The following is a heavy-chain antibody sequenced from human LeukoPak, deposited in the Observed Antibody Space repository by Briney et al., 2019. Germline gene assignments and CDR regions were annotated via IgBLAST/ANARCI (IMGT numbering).Heavy chain of an antibody. CDR2: ISGSGGST. D-gene: IGHD3-10*01. J-gene: IGHJ4*02. CDR1: GFTFSSYA. V-gene: IGHV3-23*01. Sequence: GGSLRLSFAASGFTFSSYAMSWVRQAPGKGLEWVSAISGSGGSTYYADSVKGRFTISRENSKNTLYLQMSSLRAEDTAVYYCAKGSTMVRGPWSYWGQGTLVTVSS. CDR3: AKGSTMVRGPWSY.